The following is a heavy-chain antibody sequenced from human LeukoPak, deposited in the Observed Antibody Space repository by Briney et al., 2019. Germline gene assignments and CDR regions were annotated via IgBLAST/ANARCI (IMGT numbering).Heavy chain of an antibody. D-gene: IGHD4-23*01. Sequence: PGGSLRLSCAASGFTFSSYAMSWVRQAPGEGLEWASVIYSGGNTYYADSVKGRFSISRDNSKNTVYLQMNSLRAEDTAVYYCARLVTGTTVINSGWFDPWGQGTLVTVSS. CDR3: ARLVTGTTVINSGWFDP. CDR1: GFTFSSYA. J-gene: IGHJ5*02. V-gene: IGHV3-66*04. CDR2: IYSGGNT.